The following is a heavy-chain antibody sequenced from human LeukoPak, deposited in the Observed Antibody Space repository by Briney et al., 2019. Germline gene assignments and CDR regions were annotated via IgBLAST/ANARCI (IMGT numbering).Heavy chain of an antibody. J-gene: IGHJ4*02. V-gene: IGHV3-30*18. Sequence: VQPGRSLILSCAASGFTFSSYGMHWVRQAPGKGLEWVAVVANDGNDKRYADSVKGRFTISRDNSKNTLYLQMNSLRGGDTAVYCCAKDGTFGAATYYFDYWGQGTLVTVSS. CDR1: GFTFSSYG. D-gene: IGHD3-3*01. CDR3: AKDGTFGAATYYFDY. CDR2: VANDGNDK.